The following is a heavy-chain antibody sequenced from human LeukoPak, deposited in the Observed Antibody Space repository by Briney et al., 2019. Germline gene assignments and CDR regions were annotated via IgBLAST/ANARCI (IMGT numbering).Heavy chain of an antibody. CDR3: ASGGYDFWSGYFPHDAFDI. V-gene: IGHV4-39*01. D-gene: IGHD3-3*01. Sequence: SETLFLTCTVSGGSISSSSYYWGWIRQPPGKGLEWIGSIYYSGSTNYNPSLKSRVTISVDTSKNQFSLKLSSVTAADTAVYYCASGGYDFWSGYFPHDAFDIWGQGTMVTVSS. CDR2: IYYSGST. CDR1: GGSISSSSYY. J-gene: IGHJ3*02.